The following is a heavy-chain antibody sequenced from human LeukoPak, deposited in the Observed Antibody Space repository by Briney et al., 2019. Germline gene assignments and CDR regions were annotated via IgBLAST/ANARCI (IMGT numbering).Heavy chain of an antibody. J-gene: IGHJ5*02. CDR1: GGSISSYY. Sequence: SETLSLTCTVSGGSISSYYWSWIRQPPGKGLEWIGYIYYSGSTNYNPSLKSRVTISVDTSKNQFSLKLSSVTAADTAVYYCASELGSIAAAFDPWGQGTLVTVSS. D-gene: IGHD6-13*01. CDR2: IYYSGST. CDR3: ASELGSIAAAFDP. V-gene: IGHV4-59*01.